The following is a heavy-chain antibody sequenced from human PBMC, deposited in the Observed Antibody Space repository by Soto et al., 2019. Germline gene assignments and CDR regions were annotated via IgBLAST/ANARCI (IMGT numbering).Heavy chain of an antibody. CDR3: AKNYGDYVGDFDY. Sequence: GGSLRLSCSASAFTFRSYAMTWVRQAPGKGLEWVSAIGGSGRSTYYANSVKGRFTISRDNSKNTVYLQMNSLRAEDTAVYYCAKNYGDYVGDFDYWGQGTLVTVSS. CDR1: AFTFRSYA. V-gene: IGHV3-23*01. CDR2: IGGSGRST. D-gene: IGHD4-17*01. J-gene: IGHJ4*02.